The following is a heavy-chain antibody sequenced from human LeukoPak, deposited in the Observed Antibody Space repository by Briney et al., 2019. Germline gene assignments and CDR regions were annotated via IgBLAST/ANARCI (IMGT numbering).Heavy chain of an antibody. D-gene: IGHD7-27*01. CDR2: IYYSGST. CDR1: GGSISSYY. Sequence: SETLSLTCTVSGGSISSYYWSWIRQPPGKGLEWIGYIYYSGSTNYNPSLKSRVTISVDTSKKQFSLKLSSVTAADTAVYYCARGLGNWGPFDYWGQGTLVTVSS. CDR3: ARGLGNWGPFDY. J-gene: IGHJ4*02. V-gene: IGHV4-59*12.